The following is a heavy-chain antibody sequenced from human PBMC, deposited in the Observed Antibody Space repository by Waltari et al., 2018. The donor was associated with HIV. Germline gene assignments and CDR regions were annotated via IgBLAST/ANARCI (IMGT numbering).Heavy chain of an antibody. J-gene: IGHJ4*02. CDR3: ARGAAVPGSHPGGDY. V-gene: IGHV3-21*02. CDR1: GFTFTSYG. CDR2: ISSSVTYM. D-gene: IGHD3-10*01. Sequence: EVLLVESGGGLVKPGGSLRLSCTASGFTFTSYGMNWVRQVPGKGLEWVSVISSSVTYMYYGKSMKGRFTISRDNAEHSVYLQMNSLTVADSAIYFCARGAAVPGSHPGGDYWGQGTRVTVSS.